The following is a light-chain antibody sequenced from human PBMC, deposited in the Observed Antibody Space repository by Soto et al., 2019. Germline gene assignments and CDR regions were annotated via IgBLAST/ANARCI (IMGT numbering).Light chain of an antibody. V-gene: IGKV3-15*01. Sequence: EVVLTQSPDTLSLSPGERATLSCRASQNFGSTYLAWYQQKPGQAPRLLIYAASTRATGIPARFSGSGSGTEFTLTISSLQSEDFAVYYCQQYNNWSFGQGTRLEIK. J-gene: IGKJ5*01. CDR2: AAS. CDR3: QQYNNWS. CDR1: QNFGSTY.